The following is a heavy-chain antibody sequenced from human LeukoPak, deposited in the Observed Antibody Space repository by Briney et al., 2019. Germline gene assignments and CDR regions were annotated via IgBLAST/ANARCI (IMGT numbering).Heavy chain of an antibody. CDR3: ARHDIVVVVAAADY. Sequence: GESLKISCQGSGYSFTSYWISWVRQLPGKGLEWMGRIDPSDSYTNYSPSFQGHVTISADKSISTAYLQWSSLKASDTAMYYCARHDIVVVVAAADYWGQGTLVTVSS. V-gene: IGHV5-10-1*01. J-gene: IGHJ4*02. D-gene: IGHD2-15*01. CDR1: GYSFTSYW. CDR2: IDPSDSYT.